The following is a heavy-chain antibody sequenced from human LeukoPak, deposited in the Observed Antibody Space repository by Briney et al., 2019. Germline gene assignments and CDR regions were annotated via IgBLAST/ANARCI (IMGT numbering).Heavy chain of an antibody. CDR2: IYYRGNT. CDR1: GGSISNHY. J-gene: IGHJ4*02. CDR3: ARERPYCNSRSSYFDF. Sequence: PSETLSLTCTVSGGSISNHYWSWIRQSPGKGLEWIGYIYYRGNTNYNPSLRSRVTISVDTSKNQFSLKLSSLTAADTAVYFCARERPYCNSRSSYFDFWGQGTLVTVSS. D-gene: IGHD2/OR15-2a*01. V-gene: IGHV4-59*11.